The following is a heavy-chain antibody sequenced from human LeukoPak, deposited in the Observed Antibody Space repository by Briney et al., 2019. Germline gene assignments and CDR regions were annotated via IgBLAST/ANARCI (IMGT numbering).Heavy chain of an antibody. Sequence: GGSLRLSCAASGFTFSNYAMSWVRQTPGTGLEWLSAISPDGIYIYYADSVKGRFTTSRDNSKNTLYLQMNSLRAEDTAVYFCASQRHHRVAVAGSFDYWGQGTLVSVSP. CDR3: ASQRHHRVAVAGSFDY. CDR2: ISPDGIYI. V-gene: IGHV3-23*01. D-gene: IGHD6-19*01. J-gene: IGHJ4*02. CDR1: GFTFSNYA.